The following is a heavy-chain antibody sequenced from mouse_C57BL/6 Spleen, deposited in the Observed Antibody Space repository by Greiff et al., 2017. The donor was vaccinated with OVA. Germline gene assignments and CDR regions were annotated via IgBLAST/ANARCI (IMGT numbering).Heavy chain of an antibody. Sequence: EVNVVESGGGLVQPKGSLKLSCAASGFTFNTYAMHWVRQAPGKGLEWVARIRSKSSNYATYYADSVKDRFTISRDDSQSMLYLQMNNLKTEDTAMYYCVRALYSNYVHYAMDYWGQGTSVTVSS. V-gene: IGHV10-3*01. D-gene: IGHD2-5*01. J-gene: IGHJ4*01. CDR1: GFTFNTYA. CDR2: IRSKSSNYAT. CDR3: VRALYSNYVHYAMDY.